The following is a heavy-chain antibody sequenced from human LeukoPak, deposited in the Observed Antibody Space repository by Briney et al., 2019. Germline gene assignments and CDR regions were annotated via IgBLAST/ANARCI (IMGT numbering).Heavy chain of an antibody. J-gene: IGHJ4*02. D-gene: IGHD4-17*01. CDR3: VGDPHGDFDY. V-gene: IGHV3-7*03. Sequence: GGSLRLSCAASGFTFSTYWMSWVRQAPGKGLGWVAYIKQEGMGQNNVDSVKGPFPISRDNAKNTLYLQMHSLRADDTAVYYCVGDPHGDFDYWGQGTLVTVSS. CDR1: GFTFSTYW. CDR2: IKQEGMGQ.